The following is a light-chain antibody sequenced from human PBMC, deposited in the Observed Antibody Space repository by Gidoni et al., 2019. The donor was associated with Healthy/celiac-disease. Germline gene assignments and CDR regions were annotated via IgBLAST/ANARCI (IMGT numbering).Light chain of an antibody. CDR2: SNN. CDR1: SSNIGSNT. J-gene: IGLJ1*01. CDR3: AAWDDSLNGHYV. V-gene: IGLV1-44*01. Sequence: QSVLTQPPSASGTPGQRVTISCSGSSSNIGSNTVNWYQQPPGTAPKPLIYSNNQRPSGVPDRFSGSKSGTSASLAISGLQSEDEADYYCAAWDDSLNGHYVFGTGTKVTVL.